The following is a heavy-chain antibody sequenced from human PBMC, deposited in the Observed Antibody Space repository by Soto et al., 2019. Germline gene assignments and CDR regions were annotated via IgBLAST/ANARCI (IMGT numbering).Heavy chain of an antibody. V-gene: IGHV3-48*01. CDR2: ITTSGSI. Sequence: EVQLVESGGGLVQPGGSLRLSCAASGFSFSSYSMYWVRQAPGKAPEWVSYITTSGSIYYADSVKGRFTISRDNAKNSLYLQISRLRAEDTAVYYCVRDQYCTYTDCHVFNCPAPWGQGTLVTVSS. CDR1: GFSFSSYS. CDR3: VRDQYCTYTDCHVFNCPAP. J-gene: IGHJ5*02. D-gene: IGHD2-8*01.